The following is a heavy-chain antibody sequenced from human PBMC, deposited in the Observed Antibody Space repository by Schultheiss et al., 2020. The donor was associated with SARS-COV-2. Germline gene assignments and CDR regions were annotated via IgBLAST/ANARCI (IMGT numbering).Heavy chain of an antibody. CDR2: IYYSGST. J-gene: IGHJ3*01. CDR1: GGSISSYY. CDR3: ASDSTSDDSFGV. V-gene: IGHV4-59*12. Sequence: SETLSLTCTVSGGSISSYYWSWIRQPPGKGLEWIGYIYYSGSTNYNPSLKSRVTISVDTSKNQFSLKLNSVTAADTAVYYCASDSTSDDSFGVWGRGTMVTVSS.